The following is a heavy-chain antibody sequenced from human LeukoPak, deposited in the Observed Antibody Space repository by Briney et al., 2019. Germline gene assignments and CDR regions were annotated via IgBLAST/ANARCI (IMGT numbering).Heavy chain of an antibody. CDR2: ISAYNDNT. CDR3: AREGTMIPSDY. D-gene: IGHD3-22*01. J-gene: IGHJ4*02. Sequence: ASVKVSCKASGYTFTSYGISWVRQAPGQGLEWMGLISAYNDNTNYPQKLQGRVTMTTDTSTSTAYMELRSLRSDDTAVYYCAREGTMIPSDYWGQGTLVTVSS. V-gene: IGHV1-18*01. CDR1: GYTFTSYG.